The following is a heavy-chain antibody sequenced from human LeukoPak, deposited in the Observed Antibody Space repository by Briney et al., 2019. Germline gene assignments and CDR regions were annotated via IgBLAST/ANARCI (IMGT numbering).Heavy chain of an antibody. CDR3: ARDFGGSDGYTGYWFFDL. V-gene: IGHV4-59*01. J-gene: IGHJ2*01. D-gene: IGHD5-24*01. CDR2: IYYSGSA. Sequence: PSGTLALDCRVSVGSLTSYYWSWIRQPPGKGLEWIRYIYYSGSANYNPSLKSQVTISVDTSKNQFSLTLSSVTAADMAVYYCARDFGGSDGYTGYWFFDLWGRGTLVTVSS. CDR1: VGSLTSYY.